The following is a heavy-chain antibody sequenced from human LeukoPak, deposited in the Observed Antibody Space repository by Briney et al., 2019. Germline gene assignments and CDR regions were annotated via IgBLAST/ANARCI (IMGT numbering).Heavy chain of an antibody. Sequence: PGGSLRLSCEASGFTFSTYWMKWVRQVPGKGLEWVANIKQDGSQKYYVDSVKGRFIISRDNAKNSLYLQMNSVRAEDTAVYYCAREGTFGDYRASGDHWGQGALVTVSS. V-gene: IGHV3-7*03. J-gene: IGHJ4*02. CDR3: AREGTFGDYRASGDH. CDR2: IKQDGSQK. D-gene: IGHD2-21*02. CDR1: GFTFSTYW.